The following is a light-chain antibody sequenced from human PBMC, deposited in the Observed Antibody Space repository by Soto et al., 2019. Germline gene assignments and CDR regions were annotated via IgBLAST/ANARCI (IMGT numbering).Light chain of an antibody. CDR3: QKYNSAWT. V-gene: IGKV1-27*01. CDR1: QGISNY. CDR2: AAS. J-gene: IGKJ1*01. Sequence: DIQMTQSPSSLSASVGDRVTITCRASQGISNYLAWYQQKPEKVPKLLIYAASTLQSGVPSRFSGSGSGTDFTLTISRLQPEDVATYYCQKYNSAWTFGQGTKVEIK.